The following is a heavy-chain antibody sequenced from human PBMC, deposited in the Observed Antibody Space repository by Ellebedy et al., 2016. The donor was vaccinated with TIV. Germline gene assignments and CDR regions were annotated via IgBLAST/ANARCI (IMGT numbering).Heavy chain of an antibody. V-gene: IGHV3-48*04. CDR2: ITSDSTTI. D-gene: IGHD6-13*01. CDR1: GFIFSTYS. J-gene: IGHJ4*02. CDR3: VRGRGIAAAGTPAPDY. Sequence: GESLKISCAASGFIFSTYSMNWVRQAPGKGLEWVSFITSDSTTIFYAGSVKGRFTISRDNAKNSLFLQMNSLSAEDTAVYYCVRGRGIAAAGTPAPDYWGQGTLVTVSS.